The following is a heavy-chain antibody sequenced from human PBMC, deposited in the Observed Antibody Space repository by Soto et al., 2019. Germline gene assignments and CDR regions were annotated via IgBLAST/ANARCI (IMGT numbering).Heavy chain of an antibody. Sequence: SGPTLVNPTETLTLTCSVSGFSLTNGRMGVSWIRQPPGKALEWLAHFFLDAERSYSTSMQSRLNMYKDSSGSQVVLTMTNMAPADTATYFCARMDGDYNYYGLDVWGHGIAVTVSS. D-gene: IGHD4-17*01. CDR3: ARMDGDYNYYGLDV. CDR2: FFLDAER. V-gene: IGHV2-26*01. J-gene: IGHJ6*02. CDR1: GFSLTNGRMG.